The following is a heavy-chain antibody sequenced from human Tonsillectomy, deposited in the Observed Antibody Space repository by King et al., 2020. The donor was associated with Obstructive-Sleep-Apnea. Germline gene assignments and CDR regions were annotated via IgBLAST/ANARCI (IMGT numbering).Heavy chain of an antibody. D-gene: IGHD3-10*01. V-gene: IGHV3-9*01. Sequence: VQLVESGGGLVQPGRSLRLSCAVSGFTFDDYAMHWVRQAPGKGLEWVSGISWNSGTIGYVDSVKGRFTISRDNAKNSLYLQMNSLRAEDTAVYYCVKGDYGSGQSGGDVWGQGTTVTVSS. CDR3: VKGDYGSGQSGGDV. CDR2: ISWNSGTI. CDR1: GFTFDDYA. J-gene: IGHJ6*02.